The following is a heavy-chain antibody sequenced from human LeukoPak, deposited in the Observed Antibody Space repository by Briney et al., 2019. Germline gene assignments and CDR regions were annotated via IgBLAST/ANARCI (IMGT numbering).Heavy chain of an antibody. CDR1: GYSFTSYW. CDR2: IYPGDSDT. Sequence: GESLKISGKGSGYSFTSYWIGWVRQMPGKGLEWMGIIYPGDSDTRYSPSFQVQVTISADKSITTAYLQWSSLKASDTAMYYCARQSGDTAMVLDYFDYWGQGTLVTVSS. CDR3: ARQSGDTAMVLDYFDY. J-gene: IGHJ4*02. V-gene: IGHV5-51*01. D-gene: IGHD5-18*01.